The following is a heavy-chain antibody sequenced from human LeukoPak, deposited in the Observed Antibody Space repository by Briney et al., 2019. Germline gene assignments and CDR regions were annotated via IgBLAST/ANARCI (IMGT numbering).Heavy chain of an antibody. J-gene: IGHJ5*02. D-gene: IGHD3-3*01. CDR2: ISGSGEST. CDR3: AKGWEFRVVIPAAVS. CDR1: GFIFSSYA. Sequence: PGGSLRLSCEGSGFIFSSYAMTWVRQAPGKGLRWVSSISGSGESTYYADSMKGRFTISRDNSKNTLSLQMNSLRAEDTAVYFCAKGWEFRVVIPAAVSWGQGTLVTVSS. V-gene: IGHV3-23*01.